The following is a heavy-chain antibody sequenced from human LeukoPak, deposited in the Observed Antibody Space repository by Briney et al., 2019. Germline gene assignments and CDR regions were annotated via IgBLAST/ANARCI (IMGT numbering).Heavy chain of an antibody. Sequence: SETLSLTCTVSGGSISSYYWSWIRQPPGKGLEWIGYIYYSGSTNYNPSLKRRVTISVDTSKNQFSLLLISVTAADTAVYYCAGEWLLSHEACDIWGQGTMVTVSS. J-gene: IGHJ3*02. CDR3: AGEWLLSHEACDI. CDR2: IYYSGST. D-gene: IGHD3-3*01. CDR1: GGSISSYY. V-gene: IGHV4-59*01.